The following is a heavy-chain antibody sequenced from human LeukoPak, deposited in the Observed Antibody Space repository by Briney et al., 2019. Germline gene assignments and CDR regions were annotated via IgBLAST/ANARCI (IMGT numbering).Heavy chain of an antibody. Sequence: GESLKISCKGSGYSFTNYWIAWVRQMPGKGLEWMGIIYPADSNTRYSPSFQGQVTISADKSISTAYLQWSSLKASDTAMYYCTRGKFGVVTNWFDPWGQGTLVTVSS. V-gene: IGHV5-51*01. D-gene: IGHD3-3*01. CDR1: GYSFTNYW. CDR2: IYPADSNT. CDR3: TRGKFGVVTNWFDP. J-gene: IGHJ5*02.